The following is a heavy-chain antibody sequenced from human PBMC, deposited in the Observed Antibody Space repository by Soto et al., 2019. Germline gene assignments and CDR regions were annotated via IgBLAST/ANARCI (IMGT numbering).Heavy chain of an antibody. CDR3: ATSITPNGEYFQH. CDR1: GFTFSSYA. Sequence: QVQLVESGGSVVQPGRSLRLSCAASGFTFSSYAMHWVRQAPGKGLQWVAVISYDGDNKYYADSVRGRFTISRDNSKNMLFLQMSSLRAEDTAVFYCATSITPNGEYFQHWGQGTLVTVSS. J-gene: IGHJ1*01. V-gene: IGHV3-30-3*01. CDR2: ISYDGDNK. D-gene: IGHD1-20*01.